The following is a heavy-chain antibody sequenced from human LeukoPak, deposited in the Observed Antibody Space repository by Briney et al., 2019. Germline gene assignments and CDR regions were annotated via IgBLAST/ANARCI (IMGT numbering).Heavy chain of an antibody. J-gene: IGHJ4*02. CDR2: INHSGST. CDR3: ARGDSLSNHVY. Sequence: SETLSLTCAVYGGSFSGYYWSWIRQPPGKGLEWIGEINHSGSTNYNPSLKSRVTISVDTSKNQFSLKLSSVTAADTAVYYCARGDSLSNHVYWGQGTLVTVSS. D-gene: IGHD1-14*01. CDR1: GGSFSGYY. V-gene: IGHV4-34*01.